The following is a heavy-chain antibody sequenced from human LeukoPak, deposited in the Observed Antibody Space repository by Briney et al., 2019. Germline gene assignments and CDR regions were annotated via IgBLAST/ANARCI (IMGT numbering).Heavy chain of an antibody. D-gene: IGHD6-19*01. CDR1: GFTFSSYS. CDR3: ARGPLVAGTGAAFDI. CDR2: ISSSSSYI. V-gene: IGHV3-21*01. J-gene: IGHJ3*02. Sequence: WGSLRLSCAASGFTFSSYSMNWVRQAPGKGLEWVSSISSSSSYIYYADSVKGRFTISRDNAKNSLYLQMNSLRAEDTAVYYCARGPLVAGTGAAFDIWGQGTMVTVSS.